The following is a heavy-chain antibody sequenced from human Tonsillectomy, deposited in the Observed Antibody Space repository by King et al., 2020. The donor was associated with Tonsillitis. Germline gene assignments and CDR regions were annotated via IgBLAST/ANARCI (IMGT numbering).Heavy chain of an antibody. V-gene: IGHV4-59*01. CDR1: GDSISNYY. J-gene: IGHJ4*02. D-gene: IGHD3-10*01. CDR2: IYSTGST. Sequence: VQLQESGPGLVKPSETLSLTCTVSGDSISNYYWSWIRQPPGKGLEWIGYIYSTGSTNYNPSLKSRATISMDTSNNQFSLNLSSVTAADTAVYYCARDRGGWFGELLTDYGGQGTLVTVSS. CDR3: ARDRGGWFGELLTDY.